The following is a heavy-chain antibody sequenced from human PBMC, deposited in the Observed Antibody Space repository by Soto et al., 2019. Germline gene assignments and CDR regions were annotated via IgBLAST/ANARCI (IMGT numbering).Heavy chain of an antibody. Sequence: QITLKESGPTLVKPTQTLTLTCTFSGFSLNTGGLGVGWIRQPPGKALEWLALIYWDGHKRYSPSLKSRLRITKNTTNSQVVLTMTNMDPVYTATYYCAHSRCCGDCLRSYSSHSYYGIYVWGQATTLTRSS. CDR3: AHSRCCGDCLRSYSSHSYYGIYV. V-gene: IGHV2-5*02. CDR1: GFSLNTGGLG. CDR2: IYWDGHK. D-gene: IGHD2-21*02. J-gene: IGHJ6*02.